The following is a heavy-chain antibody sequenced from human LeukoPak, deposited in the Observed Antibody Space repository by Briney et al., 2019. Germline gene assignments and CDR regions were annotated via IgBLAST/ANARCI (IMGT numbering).Heavy chain of an antibody. CDR2: ISGYNGDT. CDR1: GYTFTGYY. V-gene: IGHV1-18*04. Sequence: GASVKVSCKASGYTFTGYYIHWVRQAPGQGLEWMGWISGYNGDTDYPQKFQGRVTMTTDTSTNTAYMELRSLTSDDTAVYYCAKDGGDYPWFDPWGQGTLVTVSS. J-gene: IGHJ5*02. D-gene: IGHD4-17*01. CDR3: AKDGGDYPWFDP.